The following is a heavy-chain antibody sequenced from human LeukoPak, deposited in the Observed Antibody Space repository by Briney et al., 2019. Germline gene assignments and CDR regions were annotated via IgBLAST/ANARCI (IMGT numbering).Heavy chain of an antibody. D-gene: IGHD5-18*01. CDR3: ARDLEVIGYSYGY. J-gene: IGHJ4*02. V-gene: IGHV1-46*01. CDR1: GYTFTSYY. CDR2: INPGGGST. Sequence: ASVKVSCKASGYTFTSYYMHWVRQAPGQGLEWMGIINPGGGSTSYAQKFQGRVTMTRDVSTSTVYMELSSLRSEDTAVYYCARDLEVIGYSYGYWGQGTLVTVSS.